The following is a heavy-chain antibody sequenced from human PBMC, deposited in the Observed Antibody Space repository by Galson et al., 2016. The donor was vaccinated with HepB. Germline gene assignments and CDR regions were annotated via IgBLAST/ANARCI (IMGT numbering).Heavy chain of an antibody. Sequence: SLRLSCAASGFTISTYAMSWVRQAPGKGLEWVSAISGNAYATYYADSVKGRFTISRDNSNNMVWLQMNSLRAEDTAVYYCAKDHWGGFGPDAFHIWGQGTVVTVSS. J-gene: IGHJ3*02. CDR2: ISGNAYAT. CDR3: AKDHWGGFGPDAFHI. V-gene: IGHV3-23*01. CDR1: GFTISTYA. D-gene: IGHD2-21*01.